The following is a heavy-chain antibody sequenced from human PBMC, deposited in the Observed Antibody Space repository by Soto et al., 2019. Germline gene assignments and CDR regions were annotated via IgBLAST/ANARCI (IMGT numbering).Heavy chain of an antibody. CDR2: IYYSGST. V-gene: IGHV4-59*01. J-gene: IGHJ4*02. Sequence: ETLSLTCTVSGGSISSYYWSWIRQPPGKGLEWIGYIYYSGSTNYNPSLKSRVTISVDTSKNQFSLKLSSVTAADTAVYYCASYSGYGKVFDYWGQGTLVTVSS. CDR3: ASYSGYGKVFDY. CDR1: GGSISSYY. D-gene: IGHD5-12*01.